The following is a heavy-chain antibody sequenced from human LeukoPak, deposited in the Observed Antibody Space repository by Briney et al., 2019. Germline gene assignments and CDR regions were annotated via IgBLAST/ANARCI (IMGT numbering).Heavy chain of an antibody. Sequence: SETLSLTCTVSGGSIGSSRFYWGWLRQPPGKGLEWTGSIDYSGKTFYNPSLKSRVTISVDTSKNQFSLKLSSVTAADTAVYYCARHCSDGSCYEYWGQGTLVTASS. D-gene: IGHD2-15*01. CDR1: GGSIGSSRFY. J-gene: IGHJ4*02. CDR2: IDYSGKT. V-gene: IGHV4-39*01. CDR3: ARHCSDGSCYEY.